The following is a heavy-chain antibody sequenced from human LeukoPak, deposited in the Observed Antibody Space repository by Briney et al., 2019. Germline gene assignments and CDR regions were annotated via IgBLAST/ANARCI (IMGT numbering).Heavy chain of an antibody. J-gene: IGHJ6*03. CDR1: GFTFSSYG. D-gene: IGHD2-15*01. CDR2: IRYDGSNK. CDR3: ANPVVAATPYYYYMDV. Sequence: GGSLRLSCAASGFTFSSYGMHWVRQAPGKGLEWVAFIRYDGSNKYYADSVKGRFTISRDNSKNTLYLQMNSLRAEDTAVYYCANPVVAATPYYYYMDVWGKGTTVTVSS. V-gene: IGHV3-30*02.